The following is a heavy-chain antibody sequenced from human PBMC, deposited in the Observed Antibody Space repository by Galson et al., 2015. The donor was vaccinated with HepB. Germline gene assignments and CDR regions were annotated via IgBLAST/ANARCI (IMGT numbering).Heavy chain of an antibody. CDR1: GYSFTSYW. J-gene: IGHJ3*02. V-gene: IGHV5-51*01. Sequence: QSGAEVKKPGESLKISCKGSGYSFTSYWIGWVRQMPGKGLEWMGIIYPGDSDTRYSPSFQGQVTISADKSISTAYLQWSSLKASDTAMYYCARQVVITNVVDAFDIWGQGTMVTVSS. CDR3: ARQVVITNVVDAFDI. D-gene: IGHD3-22*01. CDR2: IYPGDSDT.